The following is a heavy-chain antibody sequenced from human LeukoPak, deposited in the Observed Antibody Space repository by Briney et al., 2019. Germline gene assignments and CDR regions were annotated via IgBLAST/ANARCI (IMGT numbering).Heavy chain of an antibody. Sequence: PGGSLRLSCAASGFTFSSYWMSWVRQAPGKGLEWVAFIRSDGSNKYYADSVKGRFSISRDNSKNTLYLQMNNLRAEDTALYYCAKDLLHYDSPHWVDYWGQGTLVTVFS. CDR3: AKDLLHYDSPHWVDY. V-gene: IGHV3-30*02. CDR1: GFTFSSYW. J-gene: IGHJ4*02. CDR2: IRSDGSNK. D-gene: IGHD3-3*01.